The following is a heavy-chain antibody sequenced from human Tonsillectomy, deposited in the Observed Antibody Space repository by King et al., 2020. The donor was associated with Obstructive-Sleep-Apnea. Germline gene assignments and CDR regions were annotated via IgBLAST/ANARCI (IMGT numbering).Heavy chain of an antibody. V-gene: IGHV3-64D*09. J-gene: IGHJ4*02. Sequence: QLVQSGGGLVQPGGSLRLSCSASGFTFSRYALQWVRQAPGKGLEYISAISSSGNNTYYADSVKGRFSITRDNSKNTLYLQMSSLRAEDTAMYYCGSFFRFPGNFDDWGQGTLVTVSS. CDR2: ISSSGNNT. D-gene: IGHD2-21*01. CDR3: GSFFRFPGNFDD. CDR1: GFTFSRYA.